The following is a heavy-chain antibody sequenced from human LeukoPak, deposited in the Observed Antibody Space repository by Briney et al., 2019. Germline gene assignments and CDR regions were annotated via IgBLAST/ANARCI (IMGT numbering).Heavy chain of an antibody. J-gene: IGHJ4*02. V-gene: IGHV3-74*01. CDR1: GFDFSSNW. Sequence: GGSLRLSCAASGFDFSSNWMHWVRHAPGQGLVWVSRIKGDGISTNYADSVKGRFTISRDIAKDTLYLQMNSLRAEDTGVYYCAKDHYWSIDYWGRGTLVTVSS. CDR2: IKGDGIST. D-gene: IGHD3-3*01. CDR3: AKDHYWSIDY.